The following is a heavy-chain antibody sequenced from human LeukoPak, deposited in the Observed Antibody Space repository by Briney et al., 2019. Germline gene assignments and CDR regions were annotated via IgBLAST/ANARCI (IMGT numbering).Heavy chain of an antibody. Sequence: SETLSLTCTVSGGSISSYYWSWIRQPPGKGLEWIGYIYYSGSTNYNPSLKSRVTISVDMSKNQFSLKLSSVTAADTAVYYCARQFRKQLVIWGQGTMVTVSS. J-gene: IGHJ3*02. V-gene: IGHV4-59*01. CDR3: ARQFRKQLVI. CDR2: IYYSGST. CDR1: GGSISSYY. D-gene: IGHD6-6*01.